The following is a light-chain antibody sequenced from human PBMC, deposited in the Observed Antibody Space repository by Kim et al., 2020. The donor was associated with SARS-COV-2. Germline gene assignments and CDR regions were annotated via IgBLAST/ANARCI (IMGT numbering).Light chain of an antibody. CDR2: ATS. J-gene: IGKJ1*01. CDR1: RKCNSNY. Sequence: SPAERPTPPSCASRKCNSNYLAWYQQRPGQAPRLLIYATSSRATGIPDRFSGSGSGTDFTLTISSLESDDFAVYSCQQYGSSPWTFGQGTKVDIK. CDR3: QQYGSSPWT. V-gene: IGKV3-20*01.